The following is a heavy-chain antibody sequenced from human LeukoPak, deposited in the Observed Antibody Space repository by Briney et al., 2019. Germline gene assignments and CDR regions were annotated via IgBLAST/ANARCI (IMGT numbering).Heavy chain of an antibody. CDR3: TARYCRSTSCYGEYFQR. Sequence: GGSLRLCCAASGFTFSNARMSWVRQAPGKGLEWVGRIKSKTDGGTTDYAAPVKGRFTISRDDSKNTLYLQMNSLKTEDTAVYYCTARYCRSTSCYGEYFQRWGQGTLVTVSS. V-gene: IGHV3-15*01. CDR1: GFTFSNAR. J-gene: IGHJ1*01. CDR2: IKSKTDGGTT. D-gene: IGHD2-2*01.